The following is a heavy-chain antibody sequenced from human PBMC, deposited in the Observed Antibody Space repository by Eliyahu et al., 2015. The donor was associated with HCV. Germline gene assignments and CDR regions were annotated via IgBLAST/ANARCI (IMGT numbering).Heavy chain of an antibody. Sequence: EVQLVESGGAVVQSGGSLRXSCXAXVFTFDDYTMHWVRQFPGKGLEWVSYVSWDGSDTHYADSVKGRFTVSRDNSENSLSLHMSDLTPEDTGLYFCARGLLGQFDRWGQGTLVTVSS. CDR2: VSWDGSDT. J-gene: IGHJ4*02. D-gene: IGHD2-15*01. V-gene: IGHV3-43*01. CDR1: VFTFDDYT. CDR3: ARGLLGQFDR.